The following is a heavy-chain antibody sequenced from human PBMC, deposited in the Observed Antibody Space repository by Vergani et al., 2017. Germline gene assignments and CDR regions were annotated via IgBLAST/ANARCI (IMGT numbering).Heavy chain of an antibody. J-gene: IGHJ2*01. D-gene: IGHD3-16*01. CDR1: GFTFQAFA. CDR2: IDRNYGVK. Sequence: VEAGGGLVQPGGSLRLSCTASGFTFQAFAYHWVRQVSGRGLEWVSGIDRNYGVKNGNSFEGRFSISRDNAKKAVFLQMNNLRHEDTALYFCVKDNDDDADCHFDLWGRGTLVTVSS. V-gene: IGHV3-9*01. CDR3: VKDNDDDADCHFDL.